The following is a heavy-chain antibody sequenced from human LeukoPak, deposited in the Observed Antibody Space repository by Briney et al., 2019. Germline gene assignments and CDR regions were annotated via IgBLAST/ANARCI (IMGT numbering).Heavy chain of an antibody. CDR1: GGSVSSGNYY. CDR3: ATNRASYSRWFDS. Sequence: SETLSLTCTVSGGSVSSGNYYWTWIRQPAGKGLEWIGRIYTRGSTNYNPSLKSRVTISVDTSQNQFSLKLSSVTAADTAVYYCATNRASYSRWFDSWGQGTLVTVSS. V-gene: IGHV4-61*02. CDR2: IYTRGST. J-gene: IGHJ5*01. D-gene: IGHD1-26*01.